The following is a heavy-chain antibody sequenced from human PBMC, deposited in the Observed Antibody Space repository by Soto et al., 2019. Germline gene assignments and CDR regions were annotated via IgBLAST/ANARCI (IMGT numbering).Heavy chain of an antibody. CDR3: ATLGVRLATAGIDY. Sequence: GGSLRLSCVGSGFAVSSNYMSWIRQAPGKGLKWVSVIYSGDYTYYADSVKGRFTISRDNSTNTQYLQMNSLRADDTAVYYCATLGVRLATAGIDYWGQGTLVTVSS. D-gene: IGHD6-13*01. CDR2: IYSGDYT. V-gene: IGHV3-53*01. J-gene: IGHJ4*02. CDR1: GFAVSSNY.